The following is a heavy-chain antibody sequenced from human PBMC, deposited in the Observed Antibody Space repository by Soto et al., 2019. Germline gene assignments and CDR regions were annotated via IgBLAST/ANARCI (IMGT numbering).Heavy chain of an antibody. CDR2: ISGSGGST. CDR3: APSLRFLEWLLDY. CDR1: GFTFSSYA. Sequence: EVQLLESGGGLVQPGGSLRLSCAASGFTFSSYAISWVRQAPGKGLEWVSAISGSGGSTYYADSVKGRFTISRDNSKNTLYLQMNSLRAEDTAVYYCAPSLRFLEWLLDYWGQGTLVTVSS. J-gene: IGHJ4*02. V-gene: IGHV3-23*01. D-gene: IGHD3-3*01.